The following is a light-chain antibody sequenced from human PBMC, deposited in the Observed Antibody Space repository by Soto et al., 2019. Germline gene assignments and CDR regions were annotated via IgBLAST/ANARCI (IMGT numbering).Light chain of an antibody. J-gene: IGLJ2*01. CDR2: ANS. CDR3: QSYDSSLSGSLV. Sequence: VLTQPPSVSGAPGQRITISCTGSSSNFGAGYDVHWYQQLPGTAPKLLIYANSNRPSGVPDRFSGSKSGTSASLAITGLQAEDEADYYCQSYDSSLSGSLVFGGGTQLTVL. V-gene: IGLV1-40*01. CDR1: SSNFGAGYD.